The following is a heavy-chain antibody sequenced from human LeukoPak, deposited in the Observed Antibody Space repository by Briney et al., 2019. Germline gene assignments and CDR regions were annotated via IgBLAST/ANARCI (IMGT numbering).Heavy chain of an antibody. Sequence: GGSLRLSCAASGFTVSSNYMSWVRQAPGKGLEWVSVIYSGGSTYYADSVKGRFTISRDNAKNSLYLQMNSLRAEDTAVYYCASPRRRITIFGVVIPDAFDIWGQGTMVTVSS. CDR1: GFTVSSNY. CDR3: ASPRRRITIFGVVIPDAFDI. D-gene: IGHD3-3*01. V-gene: IGHV3-66*01. CDR2: IYSGGST. J-gene: IGHJ3*02.